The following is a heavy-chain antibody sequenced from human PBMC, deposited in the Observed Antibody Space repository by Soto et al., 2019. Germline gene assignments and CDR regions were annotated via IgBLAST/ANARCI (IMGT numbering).Heavy chain of an antibody. CDR3: ARESRSAFDY. CDR1: GFTFSSYA. Sequence: PGGSLRLSCAASGFTFSSYAMSWVRQAPGKGLEWVSAISGSGGSTYYADSVKGRFTISRDNSKNTLYLQLNSLRVDDTATYYCARESRSAFDYWVQGTLVTVSS. J-gene: IGHJ4*02. CDR2: ISGSGGST. V-gene: IGHV3-23*01. D-gene: IGHD6-19*01.